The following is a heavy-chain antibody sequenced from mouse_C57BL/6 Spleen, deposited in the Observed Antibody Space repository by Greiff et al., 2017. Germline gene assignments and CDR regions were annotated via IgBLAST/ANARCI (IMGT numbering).Heavy chain of an antibody. CDR1: GYTFTDYY. Sequence: EVQLQQSGPELVKPGASVKISCKASGYTFTDYYMNWVKQSHGKSLEWIGDFNPNNGGTSYNQKFKGKATLTVDKSSSTVYMGLRSRTSEDSAVYECAKGLGQYFDVWGKGTTVTVSS. J-gene: IGHJ1*03. CDR2: FNPNNGGT. V-gene: IGHV1-26*01. D-gene: IGHD3-3*01. CDR3: AKGLGQYFDV.